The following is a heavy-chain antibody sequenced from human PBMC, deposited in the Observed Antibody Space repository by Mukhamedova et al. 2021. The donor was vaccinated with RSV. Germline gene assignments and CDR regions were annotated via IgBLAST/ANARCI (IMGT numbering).Heavy chain of an antibody. D-gene: IGHD6-13*01. CDR2: MSENGNT. V-gene: IGHV4-59*01. Sequence: WIRQPPGKGLVYILYMSENGNTNYNPSLKSRVTMSVGTSKNQFSLQLSSVTAADTAMYYCARALYGQLVFIWDQGTLVIVSA. J-gene: IGHJ4*02. CDR3: ARALYGQLVFI.